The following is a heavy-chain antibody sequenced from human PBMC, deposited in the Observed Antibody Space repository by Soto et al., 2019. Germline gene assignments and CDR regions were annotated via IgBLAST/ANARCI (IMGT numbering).Heavy chain of an antibody. J-gene: IGHJ4*02. CDR2: IKDSGDST. D-gene: IGHD6-13*01. CDR3: VKGGASYTSCWYAN. Sequence: DVELLESGGNLVQPGGSLTLSCAASGFTFSNYAMHWVRQAPGKGLEWVSTIKDSGDSTYYLDSVRGRFTISRDNSKNTLYLQMTSLTAEDTARYHCVKGGASYTSCWYANWGQGILVTVSS. CDR1: GFTFSNYA. V-gene: IGHV3-23*01.